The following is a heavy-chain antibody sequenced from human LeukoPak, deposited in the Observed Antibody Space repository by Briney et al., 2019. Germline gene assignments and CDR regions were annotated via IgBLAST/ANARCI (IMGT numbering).Heavy chain of an antibody. CDR3: ARFERWAPYLGYYYYMDV. CDR1: GGSIGSSSYY. CDR2: IYYSGST. J-gene: IGHJ6*03. V-gene: IGHV4-39*01. D-gene: IGHD4-23*01. Sequence: NSSETLSLTCTVSGGSIGSSSYYWGWIRQPPGKGLEWIGSIYYSGSTYYNPSLKSRVTISVDTSKNQFSLKLSSVTAADTAVYYCARFERWAPYLGYYYYMDVWGKGTTVTISS.